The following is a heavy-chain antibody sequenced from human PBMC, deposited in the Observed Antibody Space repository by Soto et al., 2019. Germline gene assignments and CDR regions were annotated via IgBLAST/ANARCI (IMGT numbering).Heavy chain of an antibody. CDR2: ISSSSSYI. CDR3: XXXPXYGSASYRNWFDP. CDR1: GFTFSSYS. Sequence: EVQLVESGGGLVKPGGSLRLSCAASGFTFSSYSMNWVRQAPGKGLEWVSSISSSSSYIYYADSVKGRFTISRDNAKNPLYLQXNSLRAQDTAXYXXXXXPXYGSASYRNWFDPWGQGTLVTVSS. D-gene: IGHD3-10*01. V-gene: IGHV3-21*01. J-gene: IGHJ5*02.